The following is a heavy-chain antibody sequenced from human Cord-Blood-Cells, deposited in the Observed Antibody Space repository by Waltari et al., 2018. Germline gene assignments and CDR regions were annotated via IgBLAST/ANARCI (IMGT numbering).Heavy chain of an antibody. D-gene: IGHD1-1*01. CDR1: GGSFSGYY. Sequence: QVQLQQWGAGLLKPSETLSLTCAVYGGSFSGYYWSWLRQPPGKGLEWIGEINHSGSTNYNPSLKSRVTISVDTSKNQFSLKLSSVTAADTAVYYCARWGTTGTTDYFDYWGQGTLVTVSS. J-gene: IGHJ4*02. V-gene: IGHV4-34*01. CDR2: INHSGST. CDR3: ARWGTTGTTDYFDY.